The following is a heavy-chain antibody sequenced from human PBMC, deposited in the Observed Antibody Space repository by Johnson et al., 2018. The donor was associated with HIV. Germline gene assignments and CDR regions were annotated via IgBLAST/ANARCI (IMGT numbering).Heavy chain of an antibody. J-gene: IGHJ3*02. V-gene: IGHV3-66*01. D-gene: IGHD6-19*01. CDR2: IYSGGST. CDR3: ARDKGTNFSGWYRESDAFDI. CDR1: GFSFSAYY. Sequence: VQLVESGGGVVKPGGSLRLSCEASGFSFSAYYMTWIRQAPGKGLEWVSVIYSGGSTYYADSVKGRFTISRDNSKNTLYLQMNSLRAEDTAVYYCARDKGTNFSGWYRESDAFDIWGQGTMVTVSS.